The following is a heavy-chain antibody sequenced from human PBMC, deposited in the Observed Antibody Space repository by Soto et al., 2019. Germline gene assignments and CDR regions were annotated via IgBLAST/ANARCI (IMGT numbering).Heavy chain of an antibody. CDR1: GFTFSSYW. Sequence: PGGSLRLSCAASGFTFSSYWMHWVRQAPGKGLVWVSRINSDGSSTSYADSVKGRFTISRDNARKSLYLHMDGLRVEDTAIYYCARITWTHDPTRKKDYFYGMEVWGQGTAVTVSS. V-gene: IGHV3-74*01. J-gene: IGHJ6*02. CDR2: INSDGSST. D-gene: IGHD3-16*01. CDR3: ARITWTHDPTRKKDYFYGMEV.